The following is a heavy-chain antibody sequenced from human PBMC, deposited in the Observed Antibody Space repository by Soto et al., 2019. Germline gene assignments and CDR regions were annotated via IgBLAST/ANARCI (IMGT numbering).Heavy chain of an antibody. CDR3: ARVLGGYDQYYFDY. J-gene: IGHJ4*02. Sequence: QVQLQESGPGLVKPSETLSLTCTVSGVSISSYYWSWIRQPPGKGLEWIGYIYYSGSTNYNPSLKSRVTISVDTSKNQFSLKLSSVTAADTAVYYCARVLGGYDQYYFDYWGQGTLVTVSS. CDR2: IYYSGST. D-gene: IGHD5-12*01. CDR1: GVSISSYY. V-gene: IGHV4-59*01.